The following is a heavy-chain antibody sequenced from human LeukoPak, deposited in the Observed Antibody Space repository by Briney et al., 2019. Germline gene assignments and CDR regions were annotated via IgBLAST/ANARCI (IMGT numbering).Heavy chain of an antibody. V-gene: IGHV3-7*01. Sequence: GGSLRLSCAASGFTFSSYGMHWVRQAPGKGLEWVANIKQDGSEKYYVDSVKGRFTISRDNAKNSLYLQMNSLRAEDTAVYYCARAREMAAYDYWGQGTLVTVSS. CDR3: ARAREMAAYDY. D-gene: IGHD5-24*01. CDR2: IKQDGSEK. CDR1: GFTFSSYG. J-gene: IGHJ4*02.